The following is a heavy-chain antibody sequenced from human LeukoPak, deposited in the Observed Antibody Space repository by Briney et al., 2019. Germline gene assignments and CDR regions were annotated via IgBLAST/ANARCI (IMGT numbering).Heavy chain of an antibody. CDR1: GGSISSYY. D-gene: IGHD6-19*01. Sequence: SETLSLTCTVSGGSISSYYRSWIRQPPGKGLEWIGYIYYSGSTNYNPSLKSRVTISVDTSKNQFSLKLSSVTAADTAVYYCARSVAGTLLDYWGQGTLVTVSS. CDR3: ARSVAGTLLDY. V-gene: IGHV4-59*01. CDR2: IYYSGST. J-gene: IGHJ4*02.